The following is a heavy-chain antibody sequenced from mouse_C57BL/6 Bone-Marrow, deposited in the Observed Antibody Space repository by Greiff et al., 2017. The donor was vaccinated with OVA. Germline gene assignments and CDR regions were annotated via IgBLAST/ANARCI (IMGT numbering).Heavy chain of an antibody. CDR1: GYSFTGYY. Sequence: EVKLVESGPELVKPGASVKISCKASGYSFTGYYMNWVKQSPEKSLEWIGEINPSTGGTTYNQKFKAKATLTVDKSSSTAYMQLKSLTSEDSAVYYCASTYGYSWFAYWGQGTLVTVSA. J-gene: IGHJ3*01. D-gene: IGHD2-2*01. CDR2: INPSTGGT. V-gene: IGHV1-42*01. CDR3: ASTYGYSWFAY.